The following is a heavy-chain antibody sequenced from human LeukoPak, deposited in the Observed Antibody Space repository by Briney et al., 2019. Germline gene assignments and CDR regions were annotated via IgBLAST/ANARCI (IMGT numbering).Heavy chain of an antibody. CDR3: AREEDNADEYLREDY. Sequence: GGSLRLSCAASGLPFSSYWMSWVRQAPGKGWEWVANIKPDGSEKNYVDSVKGRFTISRDNARNSLFLQMNSLRAEDTAVYYCAREEDNADEYLREDYWGQGTLVTVSS. V-gene: IGHV3-7*01. J-gene: IGHJ4*02. CDR2: IKPDGSEK. CDR1: GLPFSSYW. D-gene: IGHD2/OR15-2a*01.